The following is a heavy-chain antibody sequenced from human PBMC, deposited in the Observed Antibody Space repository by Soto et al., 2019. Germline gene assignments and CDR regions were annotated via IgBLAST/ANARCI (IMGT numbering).Heavy chain of an antibody. V-gene: IGHV1-18*01. D-gene: IGHD3-3*01. CDR1: VYTFNTYG. Sequence: ASVKVSCKPSVYTFNTYGINWVRQAPGHGLELMGWISAYDGKTTYAEKFQGRVTLTTDTSTSTAYMELRSLRSDDTAIYYGARDPHEFWTSYWFDPWGQGTPVTVSS. CDR2: ISAYDGKT. CDR3: ARDPHEFWTSYWFDP. J-gene: IGHJ5*02.